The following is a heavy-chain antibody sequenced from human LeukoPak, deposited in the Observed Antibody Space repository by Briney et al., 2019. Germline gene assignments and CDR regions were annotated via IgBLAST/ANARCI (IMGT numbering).Heavy chain of an antibody. V-gene: IGHV5-51*01. J-gene: IGHJ6*02. CDR3: VRRSVDYGMDV. CDR1: GYSFTTYW. CDR2: IYPIDSDT. Sequence: GESLKISCKASGYSFTTYWIGWVRQMPGKGLEWMGIIYPIDSDTRYSPSFQGQVTMSADKSISTAYLQWSSLKASDTAMYYCVRRSVDYGMDVWGQGTTVTVSS.